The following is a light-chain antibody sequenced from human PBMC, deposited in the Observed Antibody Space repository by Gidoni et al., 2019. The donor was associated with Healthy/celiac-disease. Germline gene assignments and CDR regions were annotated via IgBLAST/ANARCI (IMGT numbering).Light chain of an antibody. V-gene: IGLV1-40*01. CDR3: QSYDSSLSGSNVV. J-gene: IGLJ2*01. Sequence: QSVLTQPPSVSGAPGQRVTISCTGSRSNIGAGYDVHWYQQLPGTAPKLLIYGNSNRPSGVPDRFPGSKSGTSASLAITGLQAEDEADYYCQSYDSSLSGSNVVFGGGTKLTVL. CDR2: GNS. CDR1: RSNIGAGYD.